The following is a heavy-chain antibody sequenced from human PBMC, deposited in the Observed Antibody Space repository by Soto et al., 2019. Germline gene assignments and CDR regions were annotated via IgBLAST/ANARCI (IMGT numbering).Heavy chain of an antibody. CDR3: LRARDHTAMVHPLFDH. J-gene: IGHJ4*02. D-gene: IGHD5-18*01. CDR1: GASVSTGAYY. V-gene: IGHV4-31*03. Sequence: TLSLTCTVSGASVSTGAYYWGWVRQRPGRGLEWIGYVYESGYTYYNMSLKSRLTISLDRSNNQFSLGLTSVTAADTAVYYCLRARDHTAMVHPLFDHWGQGTLVTVSS. CDR2: VYESGYT.